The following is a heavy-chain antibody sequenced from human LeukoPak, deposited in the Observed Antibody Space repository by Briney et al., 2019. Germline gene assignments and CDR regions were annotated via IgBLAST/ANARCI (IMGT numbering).Heavy chain of an antibody. CDR2: TYYRSKWFY. V-gene: IGHV6-1*01. Sequence: SQTLSLTCAISGDSVSSNSAAWNWIRQSPSRGLEWLGRTYYRSKWFYDYAESVKGRIIVNPDTSKNQFSLHLNSMTPDDTAVYYCARDAPGQSYFDYWGRGTLVTVSS. J-gene: IGHJ4*02. CDR3: ARDAPGQSYFDY. CDR1: GDSVSSNSAA.